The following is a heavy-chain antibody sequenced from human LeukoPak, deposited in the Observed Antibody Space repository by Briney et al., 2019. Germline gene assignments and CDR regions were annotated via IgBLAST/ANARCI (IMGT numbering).Heavy chain of an antibody. CDR1: GFTVSSYG. D-gene: IGHD6-19*01. CDR3: AIAVAASYSSYSYMDV. J-gene: IGHJ6*03. V-gene: IGHV3-30*03. Sequence: GGSLRLSCAASGFTVSSYGMHWVRQAPGKGLEWVAVISYDGSNKYYADSVKGRFTISRDNSKNTLYLQMNSLRDEDTAVYYCAIAVAASYSSYSYMDVWGKGTTVTVSS. CDR2: ISYDGSNK.